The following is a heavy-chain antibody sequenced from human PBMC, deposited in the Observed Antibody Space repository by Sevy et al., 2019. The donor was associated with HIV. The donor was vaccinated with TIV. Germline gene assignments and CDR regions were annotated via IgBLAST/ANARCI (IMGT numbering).Heavy chain of an antibody. CDR1: GGSFSGYY. CDR3: ASGRQKQWLVR. V-gene: IGHV4-34*01. Sequence: SETLSLTCAVYGGSFSGYYWSWIRHPPGKGLEWIGEINHSGSTNYNPSLKSRVTISVDTSKNQFSLKLSSVTAADTAVYYCASGRQKQWLVRWGQGTLVTVSS. CDR2: INHSGST. D-gene: IGHD6-19*01. J-gene: IGHJ4*02.